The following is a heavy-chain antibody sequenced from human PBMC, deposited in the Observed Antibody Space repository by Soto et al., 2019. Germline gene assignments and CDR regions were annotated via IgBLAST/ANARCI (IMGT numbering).Heavy chain of an antibody. CDR2: ISAYNGNT. CDR1: GYTFTSYG. D-gene: IGHD4-17*01. V-gene: IGHV1-18*01. CDR3: ARRVTTTVTTHAFDI. J-gene: IGHJ3*02. Sequence: QVQLVQSGAEVKKPGASVKVSCKASGYTFTSYGISWVRQAPGQGLEWMGWISAYNGNTNYAQKLQGRVTMTTDTSTSTADMELRSLRSDDTAVYYCARRVTTTVTTHAFDIWGQGTMVTVSS.